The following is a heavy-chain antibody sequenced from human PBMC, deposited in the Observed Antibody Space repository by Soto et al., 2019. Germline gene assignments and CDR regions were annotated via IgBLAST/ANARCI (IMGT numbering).Heavy chain of an antibody. CDR1: CGSFSNYY. CDR3: ARTSRFDC. V-gene: IGHV4-34*01. D-gene: IGHD6-6*01. J-gene: IGHJ4*02. CDR2: INHSGST. Sequence: QVQLQQWGAGLLKPSETLSLTCAVYCGSFSNYYWSWIRQPPGKGLEWIGEINHSGSTNYNPSLKSRVTMSVDTSKNQFSLKLSSVTAADTAVYYCARTSRFDCWGQGTPVTVSS.